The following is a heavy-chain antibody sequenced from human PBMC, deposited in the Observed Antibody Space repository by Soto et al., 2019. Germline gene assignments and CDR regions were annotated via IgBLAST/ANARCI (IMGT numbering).Heavy chain of an antibody. CDR1: GGSISSGDYH. V-gene: IGHV4-30-4*08. D-gene: IGHD3-3*01. J-gene: IGHJ4*02. CDR2: VYYTGNT. Sequence: SETLSLTCTVSGGSISSGDYHWSWIRQPPGKGLEWIGFVYYTGNTYYNPSLKSRVTISVDTSKNQFSLKLSSVTAAGTAVYYCARSDFWSGYYTDYWGQGTLVTVSS. CDR3: ARSDFWSGYYTDY.